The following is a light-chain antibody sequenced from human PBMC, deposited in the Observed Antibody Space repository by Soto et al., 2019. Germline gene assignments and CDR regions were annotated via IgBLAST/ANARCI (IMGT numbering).Light chain of an antibody. CDR2: EVN. Sequence: QSVLTQPPSASGSPGQSVTISSTGTSSDVGGYNYVSWYQQYPGKVPKLMVYEVNNRPSGVPDRFSGSKSGNTASLTVSGLQAEDEADYYCTSYAGGNNVFGTGTKVTVL. J-gene: IGLJ1*01. V-gene: IGLV2-8*01. CDR3: TSYAGGNNV. CDR1: SSDVGGYNY.